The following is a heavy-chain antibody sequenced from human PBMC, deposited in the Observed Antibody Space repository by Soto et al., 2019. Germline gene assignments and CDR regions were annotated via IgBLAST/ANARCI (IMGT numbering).Heavy chain of an antibody. CDR1: GGTFSSYA. D-gene: IGHD3-22*01. CDR2: IIPIFGTA. V-gene: IGHV1-69*01. CDR3: AREWSNTMIVGSYGMDD. Sequence: QVPLVQSGAEVKKPGSSVKVSCKASGGTFSSYAISWVRQAPGQGLEWMGGIIPIFGTANYAQKFQGRVTITADEYKSTAYKEASSLRSEDTAVYYCAREWSNTMIVGSYGMDDWGQGTRVTVSS. J-gene: IGHJ6*02.